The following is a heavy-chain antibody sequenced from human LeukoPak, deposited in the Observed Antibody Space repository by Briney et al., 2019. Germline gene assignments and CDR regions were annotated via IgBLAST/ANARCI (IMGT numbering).Heavy chain of an antibody. V-gene: IGHV4-30-2*01. CDR2: IYHSGST. D-gene: IGHD2-15*01. Sequence: SQTLSLTCAVSGGSISSGGYSWSWIRQPPGKGLEYIGYIYHSGSTYYNPSLKSRVTISVDRSKNQFSLKLSSVTAADTAVYYCASSVVAASTYYYYGMDVWGQGTTVTVSS. CDR3: ASSVVAASTYYYYGMDV. CDR1: GGSISSGGYS. J-gene: IGHJ6*02.